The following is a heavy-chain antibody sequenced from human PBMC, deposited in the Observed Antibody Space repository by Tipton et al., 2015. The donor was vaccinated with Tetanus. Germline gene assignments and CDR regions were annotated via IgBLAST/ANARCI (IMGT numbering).Heavy chain of an antibody. Sequence: GLVKPSETLSLACTVSGGSVNDGRFYWTWIRQPPGKALEWVAHIYYSGSATYNPSVASRATVSIDMSKNQFSLRLTSATAADTAVYYCARHGHPSAVVARDASDIWGHGTMVNVSS. CDR2: IYYSGSA. CDR3: ARHGHPSAVVARDASDI. D-gene: IGHD2-15*01. V-gene: IGHV4-61*01. CDR1: GGSVNDGRFY. J-gene: IGHJ3*02.